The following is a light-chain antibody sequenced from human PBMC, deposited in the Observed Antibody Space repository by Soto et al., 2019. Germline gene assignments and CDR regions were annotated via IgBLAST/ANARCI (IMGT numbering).Light chain of an antibody. CDR3: SSYTTSNTRQIV. V-gene: IGLV2-14*03. J-gene: IGLJ1*01. Sequence: QSVLTQPASVSGSPEQSITISCTGTSSDVGGYNYVSWYQHHPGKAPKLIIYDVSNRPSGVSIRFSASKSDNTASLTISWLQPEDEADYHCSSYTTSNTRQIVFGTGTKVTV. CDR2: DVS. CDR1: SSDVGGYNY.